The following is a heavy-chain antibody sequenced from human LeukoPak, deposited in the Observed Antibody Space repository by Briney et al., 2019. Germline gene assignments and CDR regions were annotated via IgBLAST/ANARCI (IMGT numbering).Heavy chain of an antibody. CDR3: ARHERSTTGSLLYDN. J-gene: IGHJ4*02. CDR2: IYPGDSDT. V-gene: IGHV5-51*01. Sequence: GESLKISCKGSGYSFTTYWIGWVRQMPGKGLEWMGIIYPGDSDTRYSPSFQGQVTISADKSISAAYLQWSSLKASDTAMYYCARHERSTTGSLLYDNWGQGTLVTVSS. CDR1: GYSFTTYW. D-gene: IGHD1-1*01.